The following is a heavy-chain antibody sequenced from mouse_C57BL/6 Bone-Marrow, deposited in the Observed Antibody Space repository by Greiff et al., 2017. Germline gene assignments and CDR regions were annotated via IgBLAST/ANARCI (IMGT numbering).Heavy chain of an antibody. J-gene: IGHJ3*01. D-gene: IGHD1-1*01. CDR3: ARGYYGSSFAWFAY. Sequence: VQLQQPGAELVKPGASVKLSCKASGYTFTSYWMHWVKQRPGQGLEWIGMINPNSGSTNYNEKFKSKATLTVDKSSSTAYMQLSSLTSEDSAVYYCARGYYGSSFAWFAYWGQGTLVTVSA. V-gene: IGHV1-64*01. CDR1: GYTFTSYW. CDR2: INPNSGST.